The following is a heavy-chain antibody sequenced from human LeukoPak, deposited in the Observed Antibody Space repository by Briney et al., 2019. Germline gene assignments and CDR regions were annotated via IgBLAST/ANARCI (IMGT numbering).Heavy chain of an antibody. J-gene: IGHJ4*02. CDR2: ISYDGSNK. Sequence: GGSLRLSCAASGFTFSSYGMPWVRQAPGKGLEWVAVISYDGSNKYYADSVKGRFTISRDNSKNTLYLQMNSLRAEDTAVYYCAKDPSRYSGTIDYFDYWGQGTLVTVSS. V-gene: IGHV3-30*18. CDR3: AKDPSRYSGTIDYFDY. D-gene: IGHD1-26*01. CDR1: GFTFSSYG.